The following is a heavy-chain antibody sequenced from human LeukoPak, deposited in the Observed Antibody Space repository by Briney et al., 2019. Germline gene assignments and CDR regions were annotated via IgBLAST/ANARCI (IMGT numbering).Heavy chain of an antibody. CDR3: ARDPYGSGDGYFDY. CDR1: GFTFSSYG. CDR2: IWYNGSKK. Sequence: GGSLRLSCAASGFTFSSYGMHWVRQAPGKGLEWVAIIWYNGSKKYYAESVKGRFTISRDNSKNTLYLQMSSLRAEDTAVYYCARDPYGSGDGYFDYWGQGTLVTVSS. J-gene: IGHJ4*02. D-gene: IGHD3-10*01. V-gene: IGHV3-33*08.